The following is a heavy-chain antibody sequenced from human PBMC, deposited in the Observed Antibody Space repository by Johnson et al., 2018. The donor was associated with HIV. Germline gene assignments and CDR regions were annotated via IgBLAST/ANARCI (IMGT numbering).Heavy chain of an antibody. CDR3: ARDLRTAGSGWWVDAFDI. Sequence: VQLVESGGGVVQPGRSLRLSCAASGFTFSSYWMSWVRQAPGKGLEWVANIKQDGSEKYYVDSVKGRFTISRDNAKNSLYLQMNSLRAEDTAVYYCARDLRTAGSGWWVDAFDIWGQGTMVTVSS. CDR1: GFTFSSYW. CDR2: IKQDGSEK. D-gene: IGHD6-19*01. V-gene: IGHV3-7*01. J-gene: IGHJ3*02.